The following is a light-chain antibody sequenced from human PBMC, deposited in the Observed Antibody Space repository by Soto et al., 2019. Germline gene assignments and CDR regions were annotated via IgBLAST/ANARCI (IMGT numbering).Light chain of an antibody. V-gene: IGLV2-14*01. CDR2: DVS. CDR1: SSDVGGYNY. Sequence: QSALTQPASVSGSPGQSITISCTGTSSDVGGYNYVSWYQQHPGKAPKLMIYDVSNRPSGVSNRFSGSKSGNTASLTISGLQAEDAADYYCSSYTSSSTPWVFGTGTKVTVL. CDR3: SSYTSSSTPWV. J-gene: IGLJ1*01.